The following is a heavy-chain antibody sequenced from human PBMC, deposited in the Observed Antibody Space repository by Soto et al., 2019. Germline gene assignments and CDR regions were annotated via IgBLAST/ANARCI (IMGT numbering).Heavy chain of an antibody. Sequence: SETLSLTCTVSGGSISSSSSSYWGWIRQPPGKGLEWIGSINYSGGTYYNPSLKSRITISVDTSKNQFSLKLSSVTAADTAVYFCAKTGFWSDYRVADYWGQGTLVTVSS. D-gene: IGHD3-3*01. CDR2: INYSGGT. V-gene: IGHV4-39*01. J-gene: IGHJ4*02. CDR1: GGSISSSSSSY. CDR3: AKTGFWSDYRVADY.